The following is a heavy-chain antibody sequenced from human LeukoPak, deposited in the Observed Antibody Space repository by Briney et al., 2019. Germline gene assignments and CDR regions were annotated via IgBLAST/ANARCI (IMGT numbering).Heavy chain of an antibody. D-gene: IGHD3-22*01. J-gene: IGHJ4*02. CDR2: IYHSGST. Sequence: PSGTLSLTCAVSGGSISSSNWWSWVRQPPGKGLEWIGEIYHSGSTNYNPSLKSRVTISVDTSKNRFSLKLNSVTAADTAVYYCARHIDSSGYYYTLFDYWGQGTLVTVSS. CDR1: GGSISSSNW. V-gene: IGHV4-4*02. CDR3: ARHIDSSGYYYTLFDY.